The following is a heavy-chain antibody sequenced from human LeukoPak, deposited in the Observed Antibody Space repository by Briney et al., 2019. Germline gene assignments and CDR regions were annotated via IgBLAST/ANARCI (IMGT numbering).Heavy chain of an antibody. CDR3: ARMVAGHRPFDY. Sequence: ASVKVSCKASGGTFSSYAISWVRQALGQGLEWMGGIIPIFGTANYAQKFQGRVTITADKSTSTAYMELSSLRSEDTAVYYCARMVAGHRPFDYWGQGTLVTVSS. D-gene: IGHD3-10*01. CDR2: IIPIFGTA. CDR1: GGTFSSYA. J-gene: IGHJ4*02. V-gene: IGHV1-69*06.